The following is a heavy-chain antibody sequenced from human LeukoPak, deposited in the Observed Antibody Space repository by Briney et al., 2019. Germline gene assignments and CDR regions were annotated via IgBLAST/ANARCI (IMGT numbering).Heavy chain of an antibody. CDR1: GFTFSSSG. CDR2: IWFDGSNK. V-gene: IGHV3-33*01. Sequence: GKSLRLSCEASGFTFSSSGMHWVRQAPGKGLEWVAVIWFDGSNKYYADSVKGRFTISRDNSKNTLYLQMNSLRAEDTAVYYCARGDYYGSGSFHYYFDYWGQGTLVTVSS. D-gene: IGHD3-10*01. CDR3: ARGDYYGSGSFHYYFDY. J-gene: IGHJ4*02.